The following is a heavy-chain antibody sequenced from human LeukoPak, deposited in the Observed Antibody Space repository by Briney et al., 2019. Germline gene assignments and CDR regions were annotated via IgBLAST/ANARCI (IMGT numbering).Heavy chain of an antibody. CDR3: AREGNDYSKYPLWYYYYYMDV. V-gene: IGHV4-59*01. Sequence: SETLSLTCTVSGGSISSYYWSWIRQPPGKGLEGMGYIYYSGSTNYNPSLKSRVTISVDTSKNQFSLKLSPVTAADTAVYYCAREGNDYSKYPLWYYYYYMDVWGKGTTVTVSS. J-gene: IGHJ6*03. CDR2: IYYSGST. CDR1: GGSISSYY. D-gene: IGHD4-11*01.